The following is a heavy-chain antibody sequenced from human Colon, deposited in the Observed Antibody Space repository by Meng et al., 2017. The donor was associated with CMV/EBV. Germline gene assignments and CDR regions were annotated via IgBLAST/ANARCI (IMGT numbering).Heavy chain of an antibody. CDR2: ISSSSSYI. CDR1: GFTFSSYS. Sequence: GESLKISCASSGFTFSSYSLNWVRQAPGKGLEWVSSISSSSSYIYYADSVKSLFTISRDNAKNSLYLQMNRLRAEDTAVYYCARGSVFWSGYLNYWGQGTLVTVSS. D-gene: IGHD3-3*01. V-gene: IGHV3-21*04. J-gene: IGHJ4*02. CDR3: ARGSVFWSGYLNY.